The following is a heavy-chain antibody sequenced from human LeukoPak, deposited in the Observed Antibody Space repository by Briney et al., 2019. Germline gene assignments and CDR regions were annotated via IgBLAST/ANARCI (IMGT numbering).Heavy chain of an antibody. V-gene: IGHV1-46*01. CDR2: INPSSGST. CDR1: GYTFTSYY. CDR3: ASVAAEVVGVPGPRGFGWLRREYYYMDV. J-gene: IGHJ6*03. Sequence: GASVKVSCKASGYTFTSYYMHWMRQAPGQGLEWMRRINPSSGSTSYAQKFQGRVTITRDMSTSTAYMELSSLRSEDTAVYYCASVAAEVVGVPGPRGFGWLRREYYYMDVWGKGTTVTVSS. D-gene: IGHD2-2*01.